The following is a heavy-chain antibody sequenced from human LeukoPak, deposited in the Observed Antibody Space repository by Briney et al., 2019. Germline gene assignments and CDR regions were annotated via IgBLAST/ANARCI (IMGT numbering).Heavy chain of an antibody. CDR2: IKNDGSST. V-gene: IGHV3-74*01. CDR1: GFSFSTYW. J-gene: IGHJ3*02. Sequence: GGSLRLSCAASGFSFSTYWMHWVRQAPGKGLVWVSGIKNDGSSTIYADSVKGRFTISRDNAKNTLYLQMNSLRAEDTAVYYCARETGAFDIWGQGTMVTVSS. CDR3: ARETGAFDI.